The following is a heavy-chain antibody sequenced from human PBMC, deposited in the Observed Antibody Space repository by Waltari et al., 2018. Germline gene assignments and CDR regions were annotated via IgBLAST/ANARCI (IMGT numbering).Heavy chain of an antibody. J-gene: IGHJ4*02. CDR3: ARESPHSYYFDS. V-gene: IGHV1-46*01. CDR2: SKSDSDGVGT. Sequence: QMQLVQSGAEVMKPGASVEVSCKAFGFTFSSSHFAWVRQAPGQGLEGMGISKSDSDGVGTIYAQRFQGSVTMTRDTSTSTAYMELSSLRSEDTAVYYCARESPHSYYFDSWGQGTLLTVSS. CDR1: GFTFSSSH.